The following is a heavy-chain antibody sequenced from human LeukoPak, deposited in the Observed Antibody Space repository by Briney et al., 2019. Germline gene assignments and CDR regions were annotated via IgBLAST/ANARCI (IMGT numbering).Heavy chain of an antibody. D-gene: IGHD6-19*01. J-gene: IGHJ4*02. CDR1: GFIFSSYA. CDR2: ISYDGSNK. Sequence: GGSLRLSCAASGFIFSSYAMHWVRQAPGKGLECVAVISYDGSNKYYADSVKGRFTISRDNSKNTLYLQMNSLRAEDTAVYYCARDRGIAVAGLFYWGRGTLVTVSS. V-gene: IGHV3-30*04. CDR3: ARDRGIAVAGLFY.